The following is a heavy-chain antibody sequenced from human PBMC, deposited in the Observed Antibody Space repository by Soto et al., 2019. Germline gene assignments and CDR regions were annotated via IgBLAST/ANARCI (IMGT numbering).Heavy chain of an antibody. CDR2: IWYDGSNK. Sequence: SGGSLRLSCAASGFTFSSYVMHWVRQSPGKGLEWVAVIWYDGSNKYYADSVKGRFTISRDNSKNTLYLQMNSLRAEDTAVYYCARDLQSMFDFWSGYPLGYYGMDVWGQGTTVTVSS. CDR3: ARDLQSMFDFWSGYPLGYYGMDV. CDR1: GFTFSSYV. J-gene: IGHJ6*02. V-gene: IGHV3-33*01. D-gene: IGHD3-3*01.